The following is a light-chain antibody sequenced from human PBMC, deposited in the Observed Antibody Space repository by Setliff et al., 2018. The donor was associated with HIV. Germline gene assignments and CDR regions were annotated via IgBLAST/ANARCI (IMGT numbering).Light chain of an antibody. Sequence: QSALTQPPSVSGVPGLRVTISCTGNSSNIGAGYALHWYQQIPGTAPKLLIFDNTKRPSGVPDRFSASRSGTSGSLSITWPQTEDEADYYCQSYDNSLKAVVFGGGTKVTVL. J-gene: IGLJ2*01. CDR1: SSNIGAGYA. V-gene: IGLV1-40*01. CDR3: QSYDNSLKAVV. CDR2: DNT.